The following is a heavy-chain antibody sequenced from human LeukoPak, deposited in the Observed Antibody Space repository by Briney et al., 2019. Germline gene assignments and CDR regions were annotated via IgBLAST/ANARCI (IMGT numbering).Heavy chain of an antibody. CDR3: ARASRSGYYLY. CDR2: IYTSGST. Sequence: SETLSLTCTVSGGSISSYYWSWIRQPPGKGLEWIGYIYTSGSTNYNPSLKSRVTISVDTSKNQFSLKLSSVTAADTAVYYCARASRSGYYLYWGQGTLVTVSS. D-gene: IGHD3-3*01. V-gene: IGHV4-4*09. J-gene: IGHJ4*02. CDR1: GGSISSYY.